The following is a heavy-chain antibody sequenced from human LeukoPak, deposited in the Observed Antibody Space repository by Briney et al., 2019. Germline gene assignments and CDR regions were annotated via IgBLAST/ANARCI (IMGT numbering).Heavy chain of an antibody. D-gene: IGHD4-17*01. Sequence: ASVKVSCKTSGYTFTDYYMHWVRQAPGQGLEWMGWINPNSGGTNYAQKFQGRVTMTRDTSISTAYMELSSLRSDDTAVYYCARFRGDYASDYWGQGTLVTVSS. CDR1: GYTFTDYY. J-gene: IGHJ4*02. CDR2: INPNSGGT. CDR3: ARFRGDYASDY. V-gene: IGHV1-2*02.